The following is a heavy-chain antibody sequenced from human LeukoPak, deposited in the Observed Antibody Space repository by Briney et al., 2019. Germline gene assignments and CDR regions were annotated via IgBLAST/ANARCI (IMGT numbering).Heavy chain of an antibody. CDR3: AREMIDTAIDGTFDY. V-gene: IGHV4-30-2*01. CDR1: GGSISSGGYS. CDR2: IYHSGST. Sequence: PSQTLSLTCAVSGGSISSGGYSWSWIRQPPGKGLEWIGYIYHSGSTYYNPSLKSRVTMSVDTSKNQFSLKLSSVTAADTAVYYCAREMIDTAIDGTFDYWGQGTLVTVSS. J-gene: IGHJ4*02. D-gene: IGHD5-18*01.